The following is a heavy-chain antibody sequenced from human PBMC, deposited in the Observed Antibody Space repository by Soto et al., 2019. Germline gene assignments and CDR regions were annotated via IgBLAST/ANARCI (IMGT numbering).Heavy chain of an antibody. Sequence: AGSMRLSCAASGFTFSTYSMNWSRQAPGKGLEWVSYISSSSSTIFYTDSVKARFTVSRDNAKNSLYLQMNSLRAENPAVYSSAGPAFYYDGSGPPAYWGQGTLVTVSS. J-gene: IGHJ4*02. CDR3: AGPAFYYDGSGPPAY. D-gene: IGHD3-22*01. CDR2: ISSSSSTI. CDR1: GFTFSTYS. V-gene: IGHV3-48*01.